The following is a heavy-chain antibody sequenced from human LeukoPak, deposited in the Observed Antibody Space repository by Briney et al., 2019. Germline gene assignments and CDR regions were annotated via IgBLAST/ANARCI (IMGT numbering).Heavy chain of an antibody. Sequence: GGSLRLSCAASGFTFSSYAMSWVRQAPGKGLEWVSTITGSGRGTYYADSVKGRFTISRDNSKNTLYLQMNSLRAEDTAVYYCAKEGYSSSWSWFDYWGQGTLVAVSS. J-gene: IGHJ4*02. CDR2: ITGSGRGT. CDR1: GFTFSSYA. D-gene: IGHD6-13*01. CDR3: AKEGYSSSWSWFDY. V-gene: IGHV3-23*01.